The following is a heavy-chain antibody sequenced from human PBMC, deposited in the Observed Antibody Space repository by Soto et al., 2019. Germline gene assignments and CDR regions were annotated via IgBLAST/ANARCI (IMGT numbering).Heavy chain of an antibody. Sequence: EVQLLESGGGLVQPGGSLRLSCAASGFTFSSHAMNWVRQAPGKGLEWVSGISGSGRKTYYADSVKGRFTIFRDTSKNTVYLQMNSLRAEDTALYYCANDVSVAPVVIAVGRRPMDVWGQGTTVIVSS. J-gene: IGHJ6*02. V-gene: IGHV3-23*01. CDR2: ISGSGRKT. D-gene: IGHD2-2*02. CDR3: ANDVSVAPVVIAVGRRPMDV. CDR1: GFTFSSHA.